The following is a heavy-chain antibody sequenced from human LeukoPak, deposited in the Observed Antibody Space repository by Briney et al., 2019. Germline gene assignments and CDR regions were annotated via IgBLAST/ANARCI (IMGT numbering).Heavy chain of an antibody. CDR1: GGSIRSTTYY. J-gene: IGHJ4*02. Sequence: KSSETLSLTCSVSGGSIRSTTYYWGWIRQPPGKGLEWIGSIYYSGSTYYNPSLKSRVTISVDTSKNQFSLKLSSVTTADTAVYYCAREYCSSTSCYPPDYWGQGTLVTVSS. D-gene: IGHD2-2*01. CDR2: IYYSGST. V-gene: IGHV4-39*07. CDR3: AREYCSSTSCYPPDY.